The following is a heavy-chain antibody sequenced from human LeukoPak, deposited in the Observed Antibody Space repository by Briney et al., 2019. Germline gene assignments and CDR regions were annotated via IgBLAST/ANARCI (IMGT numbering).Heavy chain of an antibody. D-gene: IGHD6-19*01. CDR3: ASKPPRSGWYGGRTLNYFDY. J-gene: IGHJ4*02. CDR2: INHSGST. V-gene: IGHV4-34*01. Sequence: SETLSLTCAVYGGSFSGYYWSWICQPPGKGLEWIGEINHSGSTNYNPSLKSRVTISVDTSKNQFSLKLSSVTAADTAVYYCASKPPRSGWYGGRTLNYFDYWGQGTLVTVSS. CDR1: GGSFSGYY.